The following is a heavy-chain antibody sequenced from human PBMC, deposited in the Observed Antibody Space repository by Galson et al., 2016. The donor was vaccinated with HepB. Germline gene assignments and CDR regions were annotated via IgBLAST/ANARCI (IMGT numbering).Heavy chain of an antibody. J-gene: IGHJ4*02. CDR2: IRYDGSDK. D-gene: IGHD7-27*01. V-gene: IGHV3-33*01. Sequence: SLRLSCAVSGFSFSYYGIHWVRQAPGKGLEWVALIRYDGSDKYYADSMKGRFTISRDNSKSTLYLHLSSLRDEDAAVYYCARRVYTGDDWTPHYWGQGTLVTVSS. CDR1: GFSFSYYG. CDR3: ARRVYTGDDWTPHY.